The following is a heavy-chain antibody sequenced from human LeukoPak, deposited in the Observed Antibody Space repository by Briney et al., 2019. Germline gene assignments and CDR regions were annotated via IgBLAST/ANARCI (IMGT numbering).Heavy chain of an antibody. D-gene: IGHD6-19*01. J-gene: IGHJ4*02. CDR1: GGSISSSSYY. CDR3: ARHAGRIAVAGTASIDY. V-gene: IGHV4-39*01. Sequence: SSETLSLTCTVSGGSISSSSYYWGWIRQPPGKGLEWIGSIYYSGSTYYNPSLKSRVTISVDTSKNQFSLKLSSVTAADTAVYYCARHAGRIAVAGTASIDYWGQGTLVTVSS. CDR2: IYYSGST.